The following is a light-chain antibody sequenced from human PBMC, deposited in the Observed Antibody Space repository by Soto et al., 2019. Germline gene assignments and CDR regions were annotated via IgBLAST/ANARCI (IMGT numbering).Light chain of an antibody. J-gene: IGLJ1*01. CDR1: NIGSKS. V-gene: IGLV3-21*02. CDR3: LVWDSRSEHYV. CDR2: DDS. Sequence: SYELTQSPSVSVAPGQTVSITCGGYNIGSKSVHWYQQKPGQAPVLVVYDDSDRRSGIPERFSGSNPGNTATLTITRVEAGDEADYHCLVWDSRSEHYVFGTGTRSPS.